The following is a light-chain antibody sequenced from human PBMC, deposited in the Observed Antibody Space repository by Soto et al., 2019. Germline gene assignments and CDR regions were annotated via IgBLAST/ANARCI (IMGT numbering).Light chain of an antibody. Sequence: DIQMTQSPSILSASVGDRVTITCRASQSVSSWLAWYQQKPGKAPKILIYKASSLESGVPSRFSGSGSGTEFTLTISSLQPDDFATYYCQQYNGYRWTFGQGAKAEIK. CDR1: QSVSSW. V-gene: IGKV1-5*03. J-gene: IGKJ1*01. CDR3: QQYNGYRWT. CDR2: KAS.